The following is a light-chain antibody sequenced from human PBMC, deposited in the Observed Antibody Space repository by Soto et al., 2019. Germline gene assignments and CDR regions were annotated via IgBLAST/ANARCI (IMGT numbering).Light chain of an antibody. CDR1: QSVLYSSNNKNY. V-gene: IGKV4-1*01. CDR3: HQYYSIPVT. CDR2: WAS. Sequence: DIVMTQSPDSLAVSLGERATINCKSSQSVLYSSNNKNYLAWYQQKPGQPPKLLIYWASTRESWVPDRYSGSGSGPDFALTISSLQAEDGAVYSCHQYYSIPVTFGGETKVEIK. J-gene: IGKJ4*01.